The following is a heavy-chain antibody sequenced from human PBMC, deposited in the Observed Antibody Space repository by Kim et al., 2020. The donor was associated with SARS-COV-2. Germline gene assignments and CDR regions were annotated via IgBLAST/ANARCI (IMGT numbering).Heavy chain of an antibody. V-gene: IGHV3-30*07. Sequence: SVHGRFTSSRDNSKNKLYLQMNSLRAEDTAVYYCARDRGSGSYYSLAPGYWGQGTLVTVSS. J-gene: IGHJ4*02. CDR3: ARDRGSGSYYSLAPGY. D-gene: IGHD1-26*01.